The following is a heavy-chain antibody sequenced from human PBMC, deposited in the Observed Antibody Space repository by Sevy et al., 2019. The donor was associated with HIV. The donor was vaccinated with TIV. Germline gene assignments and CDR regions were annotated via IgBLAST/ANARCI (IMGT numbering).Heavy chain of an antibody. J-gene: IGHJ4*02. CDR3: AKGEGRFGALFAFDH. Sequence: GGSLRLSCAASGFSFSSYGMHWVRQAPGKGLEWVAVISYDATNKYYGDSVKGRFTISRDNSENTLYLQMNSLRAEDTAVYYCAKGEGRFGALFAFDHWGQGTLVTVSS. D-gene: IGHD3-10*01. V-gene: IGHV3-30*18. CDR1: GFSFSSYG. CDR2: ISYDATNK.